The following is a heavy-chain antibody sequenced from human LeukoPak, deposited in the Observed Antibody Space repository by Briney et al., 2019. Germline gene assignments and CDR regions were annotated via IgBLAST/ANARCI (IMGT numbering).Heavy chain of an antibody. CDR1: GFTFHDYD. CDR2: INWSGGNT. CDR3: ARDMRKAVPGSSDY. J-gene: IGHJ4*03. Sequence: PGGSLSLPRAACGFTFHDYDLSWVRQAPGKGLEWVSGINWSGGNTGYADSVKGRFTISRDNAKNSLWLQMNSLRADDTALYYCARDMRKAVPGSSDYWGDGDPGSVSS. V-gene: IGHV3-20*04. D-gene: IGHD6-19*01.